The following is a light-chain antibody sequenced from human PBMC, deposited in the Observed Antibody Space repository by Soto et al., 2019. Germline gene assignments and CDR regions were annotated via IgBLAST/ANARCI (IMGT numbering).Light chain of an antibody. CDR1: QSVDSD. CDR2: GAS. CDR3: QQYNTWVPGT. V-gene: IGKV3-15*01. J-gene: IGKJ2*01. Sequence: EVVVTQSPATLSVSPGERVTLSCRASQSVDSDVAWFQHKPGQAPRLLIYGASTRAAGIPGRFSGSGYETDFTFTISSLEPEDSATYFCQQYNTWVPGTFGQGTKLEIK.